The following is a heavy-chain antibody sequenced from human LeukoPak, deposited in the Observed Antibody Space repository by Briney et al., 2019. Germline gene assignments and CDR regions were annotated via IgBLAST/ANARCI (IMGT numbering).Heavy chain of an antibody. D-gene: IGHD1-1*01. CDR1: GYSISSGYY. CDR2: IYHSGST. CDR3: ARSYNWNILNWFDP. V-gene: IGHV4-38-2*02. J-gene: IGHJ5*02. Sequence: SETLSLTCTVSGYSISSGYYWGWIRQPPGKGLEWIGSIYHSGSTYYNPSLKSRVTISVDTSKNQFSLKLSSVTAADTAVYYCARSYNWNILNWFDPWGQGTLVTVSS.